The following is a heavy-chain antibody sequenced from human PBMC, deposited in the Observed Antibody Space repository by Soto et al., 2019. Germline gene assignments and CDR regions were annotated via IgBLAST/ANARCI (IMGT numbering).Heavy chain of an antibody. CDR2: ISPGSRYP. D-gene: IGHD2-15*01. CDR3: VRGGGGGLFDP. V-gene: IGHV3-11*06. CDR1: GFTFGDSY. Sequence: PGGSLRLSCAGSGFTFGDSYMSWIRQAPGKGLVWLSYISPGSRYPAYADSVKGRFTISRDNAKRSLYLQMMSLTAEDTAIYYCVRGGGGGLFDPWGQGTMGTVSS. J-gene: IGHJ5*02.